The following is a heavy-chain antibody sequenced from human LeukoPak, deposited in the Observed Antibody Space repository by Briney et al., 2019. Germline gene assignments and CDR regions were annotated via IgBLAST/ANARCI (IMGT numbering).Heavy chain of an antibody. D-gene: IGHD2-2*02. V-gene: IGHV1-69*13. Sequence: SVKVSCKASGGTFSSYAISWVRQAPGQGLEWMGGIIPIFGTANYAQKFQGRVTITADESTSTAYMELSSLRSEDTAVYYCAGLSPDIVVVQAAIPYYYYGMDVWGKGTTVTVSS. CDR3: AGLSPDIVVVQAAIPYYYYGMDV. J-gene: IGHJ6*04. CDR2: IIPIFGTA. CDR1: GGTFSSYA.